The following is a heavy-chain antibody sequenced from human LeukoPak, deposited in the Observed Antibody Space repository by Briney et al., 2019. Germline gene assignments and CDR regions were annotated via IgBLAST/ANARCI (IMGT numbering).Heavy chain of an antibody. CDR2: ISGSGGST. CDR3: AKVGPRDGYREYYFDY. CDR1: GFTFSSYA. Sequence: GGSLRLSCAASGFTFSSYAMTWVRQAPGKGLEWVSAISGSGGSTYYADSVKGRFTISRDNSMNTLYLQMNSLRAEDTAVYYCAKVGPRDGYREYYFDYWGQGTLVTVSS. D-gene: IGHD5-24*01. J-gene: IGHJ4*02. V-gene: IGHV3-23*01.